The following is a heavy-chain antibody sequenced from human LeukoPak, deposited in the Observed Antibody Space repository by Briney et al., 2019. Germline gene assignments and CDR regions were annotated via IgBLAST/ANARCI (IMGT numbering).Heavy chain of an antibody. CDR3: ANFIAAADYYFDY. CDR2: IRYDGSNK. V-gene: IGHV3-30*02. Sequence: PGGSLRLSCAASGFTFSSYGMHWVRQAPGKGLEWVVFIRYDGSNKYYADSVKGRLTISRDNSENTLYLQMNSLRAEDTAVYYCANFIAAADYYFDYWGQGTLVTVSS. CDR1: GFTFSSYG. D-gene: IGHD6-13*01. J-gene: IGHJ4*02.